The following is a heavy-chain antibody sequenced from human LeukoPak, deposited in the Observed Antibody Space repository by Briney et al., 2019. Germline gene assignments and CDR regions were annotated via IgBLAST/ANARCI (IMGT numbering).Heavy chain of an antibody. CDR2: ISYDGSNK. J-gene: IGHJ4*02. CDR1: GFTFSSYG. D-gene: IGHD3-10*01. CDR3: AKEMVRGVYDIDY. V-gene: IGHV3-30*18. Sequence: GGSLRLSCAAFGFTFSSYGMHWVRQAPGKGLEWVAVISYDGSNKYYADSVKGRFTISRDNSKNTLYLQMNSLRAEDTAVYYCAKEMVRGVYDIDYWGQGTLVTVSS.